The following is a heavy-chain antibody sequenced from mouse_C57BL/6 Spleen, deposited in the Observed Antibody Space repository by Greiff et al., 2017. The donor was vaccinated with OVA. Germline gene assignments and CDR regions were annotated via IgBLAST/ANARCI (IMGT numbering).Heavy chain of an antibody. J-gene: IGHJ4*01. CDR3: ARRGGYIYAMGD. CDR2: IYPRSGST. D-gene: IGHD3-1*01. CDR1: GYTFTDYT. Sequence: QVQLQQSDAELVKPGASVKISCKASGYTFTDYTIHWMKQRPEQGLEWIGYIYPRSGSTNYNEKFKGKATLTADKSSSTAYMQLNSLTSEDSAVYFCARRGGYIYAMGDWGQGTTVTVSS. V-gene: IGHV1-78*01.